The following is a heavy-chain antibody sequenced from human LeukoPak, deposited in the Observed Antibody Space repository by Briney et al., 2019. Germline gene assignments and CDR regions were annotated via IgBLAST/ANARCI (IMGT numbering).Heavy chain of an antibody. CDR1: GFTFSSYA. V-gene: IGHV3-23*01. J-gene: IGHJ4*02. Sequence: PGGSLRLSCAASGFTFSSYAMSWVRQAPGKGLEWVSAISGSGGSTYYADSVKGRSTISRDNSKNTLYLQMNSLRTEDTAVYFCAKFEGATIPGWFNDYWGQGILVTVSS. CDR2: ISGSGGST. CDR3: AKFEGATIPGWFNDY. D-gene: IGHD6-19*01.